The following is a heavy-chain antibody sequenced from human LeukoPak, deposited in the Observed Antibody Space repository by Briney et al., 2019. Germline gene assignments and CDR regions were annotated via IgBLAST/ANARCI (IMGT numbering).Heavy chain of an antibody. CDR2: IYSTGNT. CDR3: ARHQLGRRKPFDY. Sequence: PSETLSLTCTVSGVSISSSSYYWGWIRQSPGKGLEWIASIYSTGNTYFNPSFKSRVTISVDTSKNQFSLNMHSVTAADTAVYYCARHQLGRRKPFDYWGQGSLVTVSS. V-gene: IGHV4-39*01. D-gene: IGHD1-1*01. CDR1: GVSISSSSYY. J-gene: IGHJ4*02.